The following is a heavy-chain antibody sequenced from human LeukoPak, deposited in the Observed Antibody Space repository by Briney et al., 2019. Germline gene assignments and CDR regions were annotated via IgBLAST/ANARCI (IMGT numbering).Heavy chain of an antibody. D-gene: IGHD3-9*01. J-gene: IGHJ4*02. Sequence: SETLSLTCTGSGGSLSGHFWSWFRRPPGKGLENIGYIHSSGSTNYNPSYESRVTVSLELSTNQFSLSLSSVTAADTAVYYCARDPGDTDWYNFAFWGQGILVTVSS. CDR3: ARDPGDTDWYNFAF. CDR2: IHSSGST. V-gene: IGHV4-59*11. CDR1: GGSLSGHF.